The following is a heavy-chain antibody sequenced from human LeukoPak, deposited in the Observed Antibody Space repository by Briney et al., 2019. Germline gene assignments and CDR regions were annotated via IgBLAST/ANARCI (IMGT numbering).Heavy chain of an antibody. CDR3: VKVPGQLVYAGYFQH. J-gene: IGHJ1*01. Sequence: GGSLRPSCSAAGFTFSSYAMHWVRQAPGKGLEYVSAISSNGGSTYYADSVKGRFTISRDNSKNTLYLQMSSLRAEDTAVYYCVKVPGQLVYAGYFQHWGQGTLVTVSS. D-gene: IGHD6-13*01. V-gene: IGHV3-64D*06. CDR2: ISSNGGST. CDR1: GFTFSSYA.